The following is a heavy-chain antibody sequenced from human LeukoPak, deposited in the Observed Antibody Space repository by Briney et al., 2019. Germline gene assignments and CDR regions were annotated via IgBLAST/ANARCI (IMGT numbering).Heavy chain of an antibody. CDR2: ISGSGGST. D-gene: IGHD1-26*01. J-gene: IGHJ3*02. CDR1: RFTFSSYA. CDR3: ARGGTNFRFPDAFDI. Sequence: PGVTLRLSCAASRFTFSSYAMSWVRQAPGKGLEWVSAISGSGGSTYYADSVKDRFTISRDNSKNTLYLQMNSLRAEDTAVYYCARGGTNFRFPDAFDIWGEGTMVTVSS. V-gene: IGHV3-23*01.